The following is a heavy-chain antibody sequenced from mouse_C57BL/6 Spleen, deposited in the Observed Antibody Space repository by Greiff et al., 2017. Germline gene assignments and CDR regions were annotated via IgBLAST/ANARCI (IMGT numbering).Heavy chain of an antibody. D-gene: IGHD4-1*01. J-gene: IGHJ4*01. CDR1: GYAFSSSW. CDR2: IYPGDGDT. Sequence: VQLQESGPELVKPGASVKISCKASGYAFSSSWMNWVKQRPGKGLEWIGRIYPGDGDTNYNGKFKGKATLTADKSSSTAYMQLSSLTTEDSAVYVCAKEGNWENYYAMDYWGQGTSVTVSS. V-gene: IGHV1-82*01. CDR3: AKEGNWENYYAMDY.